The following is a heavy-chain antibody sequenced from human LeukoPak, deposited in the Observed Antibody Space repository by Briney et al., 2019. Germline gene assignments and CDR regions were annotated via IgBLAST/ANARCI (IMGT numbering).Heavy chain of an antibody. CDR2: IYTSGST. CDR1: GGSISSGSYY. D-gene: IGHD4-17*01. CDR3: ASYGDYYYYGMGV. Sequence: SQTLSLTCTVSGGSISSGSYYGRRVPQPGGEGLGWIVRIYTSGSTNYNPSRKSPITISVDTSKNQFSLRLSSVDAADTAVYYCASYGDYYYYGMGVWGEGPTLTVP. V-gene: IGHV4-61*02. J-gene: IGHJ6*01.